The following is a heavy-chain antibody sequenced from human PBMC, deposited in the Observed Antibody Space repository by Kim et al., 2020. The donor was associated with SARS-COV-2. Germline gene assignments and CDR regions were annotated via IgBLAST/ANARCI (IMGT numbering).Heavy chain of an antibody. CDR3: ARGDYDFWSGYYWPPGFDY. CDR2: IYYSGST. D-gene: IGHD3-3*01. Sequence: SETLSLTCTVSGGSISSYYWSWIRQPPGKGLEWIGYIYYSGSTNYNPSLKSRVTISVDTSKNQFSLKLSSVTAADTAVYYCARGDYDFWSGYYWPPGFDYWGQGTLVTVSS. J-gene: IGHJ4*02. CDR1: GGSISSYY. V-gene: IGHV4-59*13.